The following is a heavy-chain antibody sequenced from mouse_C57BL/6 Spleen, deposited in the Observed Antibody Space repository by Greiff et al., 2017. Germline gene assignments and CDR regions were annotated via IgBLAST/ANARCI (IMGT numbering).Heavy chain of an antibody. CDR2: INPSSGYT. CDR3: ARNYGSSDGFAY. Sequence: QVQLQQSGAELARPGASVKMSCTASGYTFTSYTMHWVKQRPGQGLEWIGYINPSSGYTKYNQKFKDKATLTADKSSSTAYMQLSSLTSEDSAVYYCARNYGSSDGFAYWGQGTLVTVSA. CDR1: GYTFTSYT. J-gene: IGHJ3*01. D-gene: IGHD1-1*01. V-gene: IGHV1-4*01.